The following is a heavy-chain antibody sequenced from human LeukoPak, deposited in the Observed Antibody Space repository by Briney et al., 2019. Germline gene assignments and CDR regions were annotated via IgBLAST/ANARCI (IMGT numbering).Heavy chain of an antibody. D-gene: IGHD5-18*01. CDR1: GFTFSSYW. J-gene: IGHJ4*02. Sequence: GGSLRLSCAASGFTFSSYWMSWVRQAPGKGLEWVANIKQDGSEKYYVDSVKGRFTISRDNAKNSLYLQMNSLRAEDTAVYYCAIEDTAMEADYWGQRTLVTVSS. V-gene: IGHV3-7*01. CDR3: AIEDTAMEADY. CDR2: IKQDGSEK.